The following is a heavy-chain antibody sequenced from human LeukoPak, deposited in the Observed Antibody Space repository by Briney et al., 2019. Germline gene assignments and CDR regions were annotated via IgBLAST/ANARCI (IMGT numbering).Heavy chain of an antibody. CDR3: ARTDSVPAGDYHYWYMDV. V-gene: IGHV1-2*02. CDR1: GFTLIDY. J-gene: IGHJ6*03. D-gene: IGHD2-2*01. Sequence: ASVKVSCKASGFTLIDYIHWVRQDPRQGLQWMGWIKPYSGDTDYAQRFQGRVTMTRDTSISTVYMELGSLRSDDTAVYYCARTDSVPAGDYHYWYMDVWGKGTTVTVSS. CDR2: IKPYSGDT.